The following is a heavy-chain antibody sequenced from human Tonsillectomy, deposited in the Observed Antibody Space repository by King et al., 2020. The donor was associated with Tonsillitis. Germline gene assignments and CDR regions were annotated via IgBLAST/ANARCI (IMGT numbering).Heavy chain of an antibody. V-gene: IGHV3-30-3*01. Sequence: VQLVESGGGVVQPGGSRRLSCAASGFTFSSYDLHWVRQAPGKGLEWVAVISYGGTDKYYADPVRGRFNISRENSKNTLSLQMNSLRAEDTAVYYCTRDQSPRDSSRYLNFWGQGTLVTVSS. J-gene: IGHJ4*02. CDR2: ISYGGTDK. CDR1: GFTFSSYD. D-gene: IGHD3-22*01. CDR3: TRDQSPRDSSRYLNF.